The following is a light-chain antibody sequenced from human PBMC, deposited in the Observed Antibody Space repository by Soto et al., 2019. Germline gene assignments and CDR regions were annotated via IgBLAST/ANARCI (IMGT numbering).Light chain of an antibody. Sequence: DIVMTQSPDSLAVSLGERATINCKSSQSVFWTSTNMNYLAWYQQKPGQPPKLLIYWASTRESGVPDRFSGSGSGTDFTLTISSLQAEDVAVYYCQHYYTTPLTFGGGTKVEI. CDR2: WAS. CDR1: QSVFWTSTNMNY. V-gene: IGKV4-1*01. J-gene: IGKJ4*01. CDR3: QHYYTTPLT.